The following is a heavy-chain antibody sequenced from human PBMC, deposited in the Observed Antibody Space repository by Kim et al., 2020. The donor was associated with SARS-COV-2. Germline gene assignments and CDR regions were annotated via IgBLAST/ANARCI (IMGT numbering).Heavy chain of an antibody. J-gene: IGHJ4*02. CDR1: GGSFSGYY. Sequence: SETLSLTCAVYGGSFSGYYWSWIRQPPGKGLEWIGEINHSGSTNYNPSLKSRVTISVDTSKNQFSLKLSSVTAADTAVYYCARDNFIAAAGTTGNDYWGQGTLVTVSS. V-gene: IGHV4-34*01. D-gene: IGHD6-13*01. CDR2: INHSGST. CDR3: ARDNFIAAAGTTGNDY.